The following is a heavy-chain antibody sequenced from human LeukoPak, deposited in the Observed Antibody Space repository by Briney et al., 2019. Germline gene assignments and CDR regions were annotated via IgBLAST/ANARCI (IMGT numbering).Heavy chain of an antibody. Sequence: GGSLRLSCAASGFTFSDYYMSWIRQAPGKGLEWVSAISGSGGSTYYADSVKGRFTISRDNSKNTLYLQMNSLRAEDTAVYYCAKGAEWLTRPLRDYWGQGTLVTVSS. D-gene: IGHD6-19*01. CDR3: AKGAEWLTRPLRDY. CDR1: GFTFSDYY. J-gene: IGHJ4*02. CDR2: ISGSGGST. V-gene: IGHV3-23*01.